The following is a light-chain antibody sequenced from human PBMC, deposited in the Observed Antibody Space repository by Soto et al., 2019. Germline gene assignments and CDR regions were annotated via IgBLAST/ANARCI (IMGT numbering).Light chain of an antibody. V-gene: IGKV3-11*02. CDR2: DTS. J-gene: IGKJ5*01. Sequence: FVLTQSPGTLSLSPGETATLSCRASHSVGTYVAWYQQKPGQAPRLLLYDTSNRATGIPARFSGSGSGSGRDFTLTISSLEPEDFAMYYCHGRGNWIIFGHGTRLDIK. CDR1: HSVGTY. CDR3: HGRGNWII.